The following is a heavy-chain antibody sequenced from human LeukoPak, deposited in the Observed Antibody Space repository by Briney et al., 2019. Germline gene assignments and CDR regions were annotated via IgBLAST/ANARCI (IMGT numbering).Heavy chain of an antibody. CDR1: GFTFSSYA. CDR2: ISSSGRTI. CDR3: ARDLEYSSSPLDY. Sequence: PGGSLRLSCAASGFTFSSYAMSWVRQAPGKGLEWVSYISSSGRTIYYADFVRGRFTISRDNAKNSVYLQMNSLRAADTAVYYCARDLEYSSSPLDYWGQGTLVTVSS. J-gene: IGHJ4*02. D-gene: IGHD6-6*01. V-gene: IGHV3-48*03.